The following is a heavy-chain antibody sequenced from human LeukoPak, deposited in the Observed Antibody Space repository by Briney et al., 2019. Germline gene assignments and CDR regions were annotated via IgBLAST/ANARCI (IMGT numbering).Heavy chain of an antibody. V-gene: IGHV3-30*04. J-gene: IGHJ6*02. CDR2: ISYDGSNK. CDR1: GFTFSSYA. Sequence: GRSLRLSCAASGFTFSSYAMHWVRQAPGKGLEWVAVISYDGSNKYYADSVKGRFTISRDNSKNTLYLQMNSLRAEDTAMYYCARDSGGDCGGDCYSSLGYYYYGMDVWGQGTTVTVSS. CDR3: ARDSGGDCGGDCYSSLGYYYYGMDV. D-gene: IGHD2-21*02.